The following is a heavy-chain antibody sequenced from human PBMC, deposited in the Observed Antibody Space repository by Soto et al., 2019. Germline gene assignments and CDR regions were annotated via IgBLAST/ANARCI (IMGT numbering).Heavy chain of an antibody. D-gene: IGHD5-12*01. Sequence: GESLKISCKGSGYSFTSYWIGWVRQMPGKGLEWMGIIYPGDSDTRYSPSFQGQVTTSADKSISTAYLQWSSLKASDTAMYYCARLGGGYGPYYYMDVWGKGTTVTVSS. CDR3: ARLGGGYGPYYYMDV. CDR2: IYPGDSDT. V-gene: IGHV5-51*01. J-gene: IGHJ6*03. CDR1: GYSFTSYW.